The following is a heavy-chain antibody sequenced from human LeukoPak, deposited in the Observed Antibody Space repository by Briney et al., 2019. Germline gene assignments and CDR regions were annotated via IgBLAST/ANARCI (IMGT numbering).Heavy chain of an antibody. CDR3: ARGHGDYFGWFDP. J-gene: IGHJ5*02. CDR1: GYTLTELS. V-gene: IGHV1-24*01. CDR2: FDPEDGET. Sequence: ASVKVSCKVSGYTLTELSMHWVRQAPGKGLEWMGGFDPEDGETIYAQKFQGRVTMTEDTSTDTAYMELSRLRSDDTAVYYCARGHGDYFGWFDPWGQGTLVTVSS. D-gene: IGHD4-17*01.